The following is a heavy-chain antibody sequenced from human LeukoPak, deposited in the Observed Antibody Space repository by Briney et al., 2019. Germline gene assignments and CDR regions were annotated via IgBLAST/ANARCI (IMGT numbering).Heavy chain of an antibody. D-gene: IGHD3-22*01. V-gene: IGHV1-2*02. CDR1: GYTFTGYY. CDR2: INPNSGGT. J-gene: IGHJ4*02. Sequence: ASVKVSCKASGYTFTGYYMHRVRQAPGQGLEWMGWINPNSGGTNYAQKFQGRVTMTRDTSIITAYMELSRLSSDDTAVYYCARDERYGSSGYPFDYWGQGTLVTVSS. CDR3: ARDERYGSSGYPFDY.